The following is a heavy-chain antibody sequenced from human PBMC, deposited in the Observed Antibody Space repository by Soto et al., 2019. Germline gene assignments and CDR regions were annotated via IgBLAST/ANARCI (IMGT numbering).Heavy chain of an antibody. D-gene: IGHD2-15*01. CDR2: ISYDGSNK. CDR3: ATRASIVVVVADTSNCFDP. Sequence: QVQLVESGGGVVQPGRSLRLSCAASGFTFSSYGMHWVRQAPGKGLEWVAVISYDGSNKYYADSVKGRFTISKDNSKHTLDLQMHSLRAEDTAVYYCATRASIVVVVADTSNCFDPWGQGTLVTVSS. V-gene: IGHV3-30*03. CDR1: GFTFSSYG. J-gene: IGHJ5*02.